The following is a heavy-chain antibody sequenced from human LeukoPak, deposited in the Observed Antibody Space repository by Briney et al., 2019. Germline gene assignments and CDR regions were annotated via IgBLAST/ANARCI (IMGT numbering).Heavy chain of an antibody. CDR3: ARRDGPYYYRMDV. Sequence: SETLSLTCTVSGGSISSYYWSWIRQPPGKGLEWIGYIYYSGSTNYNPSLKSRVTISVDTSKNQFSLKLSSVTAADTAVYYCARRDGPYYYRMDVWGQGTTVTVSS. J-gene: IGHJ6*02. CDR1: GGSISSYY. D-gene: IGHD5-24*01. CDR2: IYYSGST. V-gene: IGHV4-59*08.